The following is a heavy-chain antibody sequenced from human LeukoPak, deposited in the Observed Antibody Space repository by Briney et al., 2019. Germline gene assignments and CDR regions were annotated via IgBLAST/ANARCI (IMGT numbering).Heavy chain of an antibody. CDR1: GGTFSSYA. CDR3: ARVGGLQAGDYVQPHPNAFDI. CDR2: ISAYNGNT. V-gene: IGHV1-18*01. Sequence: GASVKVSCKASGGTFSSYAISWVRQAPGQGLEWMGWISAYNGNTNYAQKLQGRVTMTTDTSTSTAYMELRSLRSDDTAVYYCARVGGLQAGDYVQPHPNAFDIWGQGTMVTVSS. J-gene: IGHJ3*02. D-gene: IGHD4-17*01.